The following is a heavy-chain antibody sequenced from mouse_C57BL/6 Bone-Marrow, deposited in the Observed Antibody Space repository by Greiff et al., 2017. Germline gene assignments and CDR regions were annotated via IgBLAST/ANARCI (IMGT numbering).Heavy chain of an antibody. J-gene: IGHJ2*01. CDR2: ILPGSGST. CDR3: AKESRSTMDFY. V-gene: IGHV1-9*01. Sequence: QVKLQQSGAELMKPGASVKLSCKASGYTFTGYWIEWVKQRPGHGLEWLGEILPGSGSTNYNEKFKGKATFTADTSSNTAYMQLSRLTTEDSAIYDCAKESRSTMDFYRGQGTTRTVAS. D-gene: IGHD2-1*01. CDR1: GYTFTGYW.